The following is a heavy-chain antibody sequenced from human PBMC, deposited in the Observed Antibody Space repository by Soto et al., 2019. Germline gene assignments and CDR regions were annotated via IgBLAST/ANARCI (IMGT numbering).Heavy chain of an antibody. D-gene: IGHD2-15*01. CDR3: TTGSVEGV. J-gene: IGHJ6*02. CDR2: IKTKAEGGAT. V-gene: IGHV3-15*07. CDR1: VFPFTNAW. Sequence: EVQLVESGGGLVKPGGSLRLPLAAPVFPFTNAWMNWVRQAPGKGLEWVGRIKTKAEGGATDYAAPLKGRFTISRDDSRNTLFLQMNSLKTEDTAVYYCTTGSVEGVWGQGATITVSS.